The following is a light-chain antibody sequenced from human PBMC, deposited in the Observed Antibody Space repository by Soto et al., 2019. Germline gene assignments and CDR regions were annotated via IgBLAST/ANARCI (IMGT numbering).Light chain of an antibody. CDR1: TSNIGSNY. CDR3: ETWDDTLNGFYV. J-gene: IGLJ1*01. V-gene: IGLV1-47*01. CDR2: RNN. Sequence: QSVLTQPPSASGTPGQGVTISCSGSTSNIGSNYVYWYQQLPGTAPKLLIYRNNQRPSGVPDRFSGSKSGTSASLAISGLRSDDEADHSPETWDDTLNGFYVFGTGTKVTVL.